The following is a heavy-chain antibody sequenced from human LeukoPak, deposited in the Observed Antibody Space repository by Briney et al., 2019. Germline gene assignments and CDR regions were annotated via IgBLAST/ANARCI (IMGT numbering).Heavy chain of an antibody. CDR3: AKGTLGKCSGGSCYPLDY. CDR2: ITGGGEYT. CDR1: GFTFSSYA. D-gene: IGHD2-15*01. J-gene: IGHJ4*02. V-gene: IGHV3-23*01. Sequence: GGSLRLSCAAAGFTFSSYAMAWVRQSPGKGLEWVSGITGGGEYTYHTDSVKGRFTISRDNSKNTLYLQMNSLRVEDTAVYYCAKGTLGKCSGGSCYPLDYWGQGTLVTVSS.